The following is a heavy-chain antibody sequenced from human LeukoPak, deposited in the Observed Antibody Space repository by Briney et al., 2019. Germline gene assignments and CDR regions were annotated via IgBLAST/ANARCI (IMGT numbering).Heavy chain of an antibody. CDR1: GFTFSSYG. Sequence: GSLRLSCAASGFTFSSYGMHWVRQPPGKGLEWIGEINHSGSTNYNPSLKSRVTISVDTSKNQFSLKLSSVTAADTAVYYCARGLVPDSSSWTIGDSYYYYMDVWGKGTTVTISS. J-gene: IGHJ6*03. CDR2: INHSGST. V-gene: IGHV4-34*01. D-gene: IGHD6-13*01. CDR3: ARGLVPDSSSWTIGDSYYYYMDV.